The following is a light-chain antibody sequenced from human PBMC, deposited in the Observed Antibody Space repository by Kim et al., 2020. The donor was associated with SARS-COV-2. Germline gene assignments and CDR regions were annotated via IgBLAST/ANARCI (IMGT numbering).Light chain of an antibody. CDR2: DAS. Sequence: EIVLTQSPGTLSLSPGETATLSCRASERISTGYLAWYQQKPGQTPRLLIYDASIRAAGIPNRFSGRGSGTDFTLTIDTLEPEDFAVYYCQRHGGSPPWTFGQGTKVDIK. CDR1: ERISTGY. CDR3: QRHGGSPPWT. J-gene: IGKJ1*01. V-gene: IGKV3-20*01.